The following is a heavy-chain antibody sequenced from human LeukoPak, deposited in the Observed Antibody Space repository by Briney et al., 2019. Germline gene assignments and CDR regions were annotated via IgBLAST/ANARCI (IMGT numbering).Heavy chain of an antibody. CDR1: GFTFSSYW. CDR2: IKQDGSEK. Sequence: PGGSLRLSCAASGFTFSSYWMSWVRQAPGKGLEWVANIKQDGSEKYYVDSVKGRFTISRDNAKNSLYLQMNSLRAEDTAVYYCARVFGGYSYAHFDYWGQGTLVTVSS. V-gene: IGHV3-7*01. CDR3: ARVFGGYSYAHFDY. J-gene: IGHJ4*02. D-gene: IGHD5-18*01.